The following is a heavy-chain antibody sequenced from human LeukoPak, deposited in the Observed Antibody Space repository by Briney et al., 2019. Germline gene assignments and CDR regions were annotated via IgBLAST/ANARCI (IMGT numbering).Heavy chain of an antibody. D-gene: IGHD6-19*01. CDR3: AREDSSGLDY. V-gene: IGHV3-30*02. Sequence: GGSLRLSCAASGFTFSSYGMHWVRQAPGKGLEWVAFIRYDGSNKYYADSVKGRFTISRDNAKNSLYLQMNSLRAEDTAIYYCAREDSSGLDYWGQGTLVTVSS. CDR1: GFTFSSYG. J-gene: IGHJ4*02. CDR2: IRYDGSNK.